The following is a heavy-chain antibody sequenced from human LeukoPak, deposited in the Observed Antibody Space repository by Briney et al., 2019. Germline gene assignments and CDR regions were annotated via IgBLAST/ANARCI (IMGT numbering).Heavy chain of an antibody. Sequence: ASVKVSCKASGYTFTGYYMHWVRQAPGQGLEWMGWINPNSGGTNYAQKFQGRVTMTRDTSISTAYMELSRLRSDDTAVHYCARGRSSSEVGFDPWGQGTLVTVSS. CDR2: INPNSGGT. D-gene: IGHD6-6*01. CDR3: ARGRSSSEVGFDP. J-gene: IGHJ5*02. CDR1: GYTFTGYY. V-gene: IGHV1-2*02.